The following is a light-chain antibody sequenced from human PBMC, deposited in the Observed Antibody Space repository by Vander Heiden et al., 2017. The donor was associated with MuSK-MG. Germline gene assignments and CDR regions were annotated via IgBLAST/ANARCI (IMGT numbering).Light chain of an antibody. V-gene: IGKV1-33*01. CDR3: QQYGNISLT. Sequence: QMTQSPSSLSASVGDRVTITCQASQNISNYLNWYQQQPGKAPKPLIYDASNFETGGPSRCSGSGSGTDVISITSSMQAEEIATDYCQQYGNISLTFGGGTKVEIK. CDR1: QNISNY. CDR2: DAS. J-gene: IGKJ4*01.